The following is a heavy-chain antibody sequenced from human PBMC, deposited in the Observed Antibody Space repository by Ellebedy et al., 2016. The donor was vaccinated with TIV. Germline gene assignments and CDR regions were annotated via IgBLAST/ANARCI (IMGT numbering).Heavy chain of an antibody. Sequence: AASVKVSCKASGGTFSSFAITWVRQAPGQGLEWMGGLIPIFGTPKYAQKFQGRVTITADESTSTGYMELSSLRSADTAIYYCAKAARDDSSVWQLDYWGQGTLVTVSS. V-gene: IGHV1-69*13. CDR3: AKAARDDSSVWQLDY. J-gene: IGHJ4*02. CDR1: GGTFSSFA. D-gene: IGHD3-22*01. CDR2: LIPIFGTP.